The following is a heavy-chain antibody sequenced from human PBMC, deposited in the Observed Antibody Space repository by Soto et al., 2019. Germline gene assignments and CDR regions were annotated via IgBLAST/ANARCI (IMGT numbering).Heavy chain of an antibody. Sequence: PGGSLTLSCAASGFPFSSYGMHWVRQAPGKGLEWVAVISYDGSNKYYADSVKGRFTISRDNSKNTLYLQMNSLRAEDTAVYYCAKDLSYGDYVSYYYGMDVWGQGTTVTVSS. CDR1: GFPFSSYG. CDR2: ISYDGSNK. V-gene: IGHV3-30*18. J-gene: IGHJ6*02. D-gene: IGHD4-17*01. CDR3: AKDLSYGDYVSYYYGMDV.